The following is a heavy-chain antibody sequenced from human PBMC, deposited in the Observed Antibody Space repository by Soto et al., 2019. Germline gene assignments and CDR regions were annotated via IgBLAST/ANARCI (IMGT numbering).Heavy chain of an antibody. Sequence: ASVKVSCKASGYTFTSYDINWVRQATGQGLEWMGWMNPNSGNTGYAQKFQGRVTMTRNTSISTAYMELSSLRSEDTAVYYCARGRILNCISTSCYMFYYYGMDVWGQGTTVTVS. D-gene: IGHD2-2*02. CDR1: GYTFTSYD. V-gene: IGHV1-8*01. J-gene: IGHJ6*02. CDR3: ARGRILNCISTSCYMFYYYGMDV. CDR2: MNPNSGNT.